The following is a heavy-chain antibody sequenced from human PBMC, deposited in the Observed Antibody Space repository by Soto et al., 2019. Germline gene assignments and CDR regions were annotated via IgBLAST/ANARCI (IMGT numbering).Heavy chain of an antibody. CDR2: ITGGGSTT. V-gene: IGHV3-23*01. J-gene: IGHJ4*02. D-gene: IGHD6-19*01. CDR1: GFTSYNYA. CDR3: AKTGGGQGGGWHFDY. Sequence: EVHLLESGGGLVQPGGSLRLSCVASGFTSYNYAMTWVRQAPGKGLEWVSSITGGGSTTYYADSVKGRFTMSRDDSKNTLYRKRTALRAEDTAIYSWAKTGGGQGGGWHFDYWGQGTLVTVSS.